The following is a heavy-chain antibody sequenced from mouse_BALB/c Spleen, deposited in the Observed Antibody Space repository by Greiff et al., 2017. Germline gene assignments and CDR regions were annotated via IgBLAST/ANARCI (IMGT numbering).Heavy chain of an antibody. CDR1: GYSITSGYY. V-gene: IGHV3-6*02. CDR2: ISYDGSN. D-gene: IGHD1-2*01. J-gene: IGHJ4*01. Sequence: EVKLVESGPGLVKPSQSLSLTCSVTGYSITSGYYWNWIRQFPGNKLEWMGYISYDGSNNYNPSLKNRISITRDTSKNQFFLKLNSVTTEDTATYYCARLRPHYAMDYWGQGTSVTVSS. CDR3: ARLRPHYAMDY.